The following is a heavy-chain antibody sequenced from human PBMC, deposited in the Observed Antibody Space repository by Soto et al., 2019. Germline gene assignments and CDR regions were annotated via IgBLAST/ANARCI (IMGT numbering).Heavy chain of an antibody. CDR1: GFTFDDYA. CDR2: ISWNSGTI. V-gene: IGHV3-9*01. Sequence: GGSLRLSCAASGFTFDDYAMHWVRQAPGKGLEWVSGISWNSGTIGYADSVKGRFTISRDNAKNSLYLQMNSLRADDTALYYCVKDKRASSSYLYYFDYWGQGTLVTVSS. J-gene: IGHJ4*02. D-gene: IGHD6-6*01. CDR3: VKDKRASSSYLYYFDY.